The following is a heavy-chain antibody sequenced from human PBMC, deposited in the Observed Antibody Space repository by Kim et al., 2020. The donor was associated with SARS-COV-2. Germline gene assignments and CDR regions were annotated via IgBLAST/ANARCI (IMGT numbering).Heavy chain of an antibody. J-gene: IGHJ5*02. Sequence: SETLSLTCSVSGDSISTYYWSWIRQAAGKGLEWIGRIQISGTTHYNPSLKSRVTMLLDTSKNQFSLRLNSVTAADTAVYYCARDDLVYCPGECYLNLDP. D-gene: IGHD2-21*01. CDR2: IQISGTT. V-gene: IGHV4-4*07. CDR1: GDSISTYY. CDR3: ARDDLVYCPGECYLNLDP.